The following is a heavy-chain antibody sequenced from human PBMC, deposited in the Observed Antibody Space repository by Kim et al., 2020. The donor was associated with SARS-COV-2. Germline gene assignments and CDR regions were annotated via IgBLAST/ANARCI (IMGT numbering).Heavy chain of an antibody. D-gene: IGHD6-13*01. Sequence: ASVKVSCKASGYTFTSYGISWVRQAPGQGLEWMGWISAYNGNTNYAQKLQGRVTMTTDTSTSTAYMELRSLRSDDTAVYYCAREDGEGIAAAGSYRHYYYYYGMDVWGQGTTVTVSS. CDR2: ISAYNGNT. J-gene: IGHJ6*02. V-gene: IGHV1-18*01. CDR3: AREDGEGIAAAGSYRHYYYYYGMDV. CDR1: GYTFTSYG.